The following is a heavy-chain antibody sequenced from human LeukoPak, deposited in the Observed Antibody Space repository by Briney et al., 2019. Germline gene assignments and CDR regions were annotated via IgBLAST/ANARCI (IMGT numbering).Heavy chain of an antibody. CDR3: AKAAEYSSSLAD. CDR1: GFTFSSYW. Sequence: GGSLRLSCAASGFTFSSYWMSWVRQAPGKGLEWVSGISWNSGSIGYADSVKGRFTISRDNAKNSLYLQMNSLRAEDMALYYCAKAAEYSSSLADWGQGTLVTVSS. CDR2: ISWNSGSI. J-gene: IGHJ4*02. V-gene: IGHV3-9*03. D-gene: IGHD6-6*01.